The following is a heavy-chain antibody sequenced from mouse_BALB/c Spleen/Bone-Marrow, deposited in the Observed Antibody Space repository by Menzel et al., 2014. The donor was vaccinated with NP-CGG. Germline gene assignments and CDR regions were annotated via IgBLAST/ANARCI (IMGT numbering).Heavy chain of an antibody. CDR1: GFTFTDYY. D-gene: IGHD1-1*01. J-gene: IGHJ1*01. CDR3: ARDENYDIYWYFDV. CDR2: IRNKANGYTA. V-gene: IGHV7-3*02. Sequence: EVMLVESGGGLVQPGCSLRLSCATSGFTFTDYYMSWVRQTPGKALEWLGFIRNKANGYTADYSVSVKGRFTISRDNSQNILYLEMNTLRAEDSATYYCARDENYDIYWYFDVWGAGTTVTVSS.